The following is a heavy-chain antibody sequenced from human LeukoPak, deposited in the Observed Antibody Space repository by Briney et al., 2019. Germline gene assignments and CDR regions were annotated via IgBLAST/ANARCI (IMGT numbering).Heavy chain of an antibody. CDR2: IYSSGST. J-gene: IGHJ4*02. Sequence: SETLSLTCSVSGGSTNSYYWSWIRQSGGKGLEWIGRIYSSGSTVYNPSLNSRLTMSIDTSKNQFSLTLKSVAATDTAVYYCARVKASSTSWTFDQWGQGALVAVSS. V-gene: IGHV4-4*07. D-gene: IGHD2-2*01. CDR1: GGSTNSYY. CDR3: ARVKASSTSWTFDQ.